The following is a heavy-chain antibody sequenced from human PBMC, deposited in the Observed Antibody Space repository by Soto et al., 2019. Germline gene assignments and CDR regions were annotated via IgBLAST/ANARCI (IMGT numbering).Heavy chain of an antibody. J-gene: IGHJ2*01. D-gene: IGHD3-22*01. CDR2: IWYDGGRE. CDR1: GSTINNYG. V-gene: IGHV3-33*08. Sequence: LIFSSTASGSTINNYGTYWVRMAQGKGQGLVAVIWYDGGRESYEDSVKGRFTISRDNSKNTLYLQMNSLRAEDTAVYYCARDRYSYDSRAYQGVDWYFDLWGRGTLVTVSS. CDR3: ARDRYSYDSRAYQGVDWYFDL.